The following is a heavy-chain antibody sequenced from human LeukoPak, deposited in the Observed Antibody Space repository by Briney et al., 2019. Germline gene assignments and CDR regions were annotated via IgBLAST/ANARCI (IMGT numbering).Heavy chain of an antibody. Sequence: GGSLRLSCAASGFTFSSYAMSWVRQAPGKGLEWVSAISGSGGSTYYADSVKGRFTISRDNSKNTLYLQMNSLRAEDTAVYYCAKARNNDSSGYYLRGFDYWGQGTLVTVSS. CDR1: GFTFSSYA. V-gene: IGHV3-23*01. CDR3: AKARNNDSSGYYLRGFDY. J-gene: IGHJ4*02. CDR2: ISGSGGST. D-gene: IGHD3-22*01.